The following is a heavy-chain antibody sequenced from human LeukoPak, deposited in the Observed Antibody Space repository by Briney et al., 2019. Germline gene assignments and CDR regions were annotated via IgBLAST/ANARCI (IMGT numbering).Heavy chain of an antibody. D-gene: IGHD3-16*01. V-gene: IGHV4-38-2*02. Sequence: SETLSLTCAVSGYSITSGFSWGWIRQPPGKGLEWIAAISYYGSTNYQSILQSRLTISRDTSKNEFSLRLTSVTASDTAVYYCVREGAVPDIDPWGQGTLVTVSS. CDR3: VREGAVPDIDP. J-gene: IGHJ5*02. CDR2: ISYYGST. CDR1: GYSITSGFS.